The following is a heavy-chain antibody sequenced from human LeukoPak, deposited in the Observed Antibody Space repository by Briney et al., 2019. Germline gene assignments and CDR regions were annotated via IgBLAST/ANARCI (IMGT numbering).Heavy chain of an antibody. CDR3: ARVVVVPAAMNEGADAFDI. D-gene: IGHD2-2*01. V-gene: IGHV4-30-2*01. CDR2: IYHSGST. J-gene: IGHJ3*02. CDR1: GGSISSGGYC. Sequence: SQTLSLTCAVSGGSISSGGYCWSWIRHPRGKRLGWIGYIYHSGSTYYKPSLKSRVTISVDRSKNQFSLKLSSVTAEDTAVYYCARVVVVPAAMNEGADAFDIWGQGTMVTVSS.